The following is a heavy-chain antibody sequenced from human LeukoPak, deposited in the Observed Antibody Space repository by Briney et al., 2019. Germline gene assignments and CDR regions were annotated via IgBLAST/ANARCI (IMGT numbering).Heavy chain of an antibody. CDR2: IKQDGSEK. CDR3: ARDPSGYDH. J-gene: IGHJ4*02. CDR1: GFTFSSYS. V-gene: IGHV3-7*01. D-gene: IGHD5-12*01. Sequence: PGGSLRLSCAASGFTFSSYSMSWDRQAPGKGLEWVANIKQDGSEKYYVDSVKGRFTISRDNAKNSLYLQMNSLRAEDTAVYYCARDPSGYDHWGQGALVTVSS.